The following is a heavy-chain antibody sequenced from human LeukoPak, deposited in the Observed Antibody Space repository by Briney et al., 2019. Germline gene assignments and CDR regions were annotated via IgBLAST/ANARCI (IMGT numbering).Heavy chain of an antibody. Sequence: PSETLSLTCTVSGGSISSYYWSWIRQPPGKGLEWIGYIYYSGSTNYNPSLKSRVTISVDTSKNQFSLKLSSVTAADTAVYYCARGRIAARRVSYYYYYMDVWGKGTTVTVSS. D-gene: IGHD6-6*01. CDR2: IYYSGST. V-gene: IGHV4-59*01. CDR1: GGSISSYY. CDR3: ARGRIAARRVSYYYYYMDV. J-gene: IGHJ6*03.